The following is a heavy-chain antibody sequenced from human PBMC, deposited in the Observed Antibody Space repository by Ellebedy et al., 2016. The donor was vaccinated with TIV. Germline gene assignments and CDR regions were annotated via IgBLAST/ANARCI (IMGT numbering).Heavy chain of an antibody. CDR3: ATTPRLAVTIDYFDY. CDR1: GYTLTELS. Sequence: ASVKVSXXVSGYTLTELSMHWVRQAPGKGLEWMGGFDPEDGETIYAQKFQGRVTMTEDTSTDTAYMELSSLRSEDTAVYYCATTPRLAVTIDYFDYWGQGTLVTVSS. V-gene: IGHV1-24*01. J-gene: IGHJ4*02. D-gene: IGHD6-19*01. CDR2: FDPEDGET.